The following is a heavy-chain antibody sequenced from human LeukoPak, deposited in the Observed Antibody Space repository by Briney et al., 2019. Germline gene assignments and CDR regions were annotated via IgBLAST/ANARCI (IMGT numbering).Heavy chain of an antibody. V-gene: IGHV3-33*08. D-gene: IGHD3-3*01. Sequence: GGSLRLSCAASGFTFSTYWMSWVRQAPGKGLEWVAVIWYDASNKYYAESVKGRFTISRDNSKNTLYLQMNSLKAEDTAVYYCARVFSGSGSSGSFDCWGQGTLVTVSS. CDR1: GFTFSTYW. J-gene: IGHJ4*02. CDR2: IWYDASNK. CDR3: ARVFSGSGSSGSFDC.